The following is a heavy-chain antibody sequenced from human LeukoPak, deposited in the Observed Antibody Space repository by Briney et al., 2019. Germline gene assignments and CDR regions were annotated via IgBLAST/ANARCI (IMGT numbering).Heavy chain of an antibody. J-gene: IGHJ4*02. CDR1: GFTFSSYS. CDR3: ARESVGATDY. D-gene: IGHD1-26*01. V-gene: IGHV3-21*01. Sequence: GGSLRLSCAASGFTFSSYSMNWVRQAPGKGLEWVSSISGSSSYIYYADSVKGRFTISRDNAKNSLYLQMNSLRAEDTAVYYCARESVGATDYWGQGTLVTVSS. CDR2: ISGSSSYI.